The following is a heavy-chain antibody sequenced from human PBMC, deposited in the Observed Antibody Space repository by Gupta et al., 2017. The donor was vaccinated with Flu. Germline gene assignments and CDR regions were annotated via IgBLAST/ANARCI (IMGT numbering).Heavy chain of an antibody. CDR3: TTPRYCTSTSCCSIDY. CDR2: RKIKSEEETI. Sequence: GKGQEWDWLRKIKSEEETIDYAAAVKGKFTISNDASMGTVYLRMNSLKTEDTAVYYCTTPRYCTSTSCCSIDYWGQGTLVTVSS. J-gene: IGHJ4*02. V-gene: IGHV3-15*01. D-gene: IGHD2-2*01.